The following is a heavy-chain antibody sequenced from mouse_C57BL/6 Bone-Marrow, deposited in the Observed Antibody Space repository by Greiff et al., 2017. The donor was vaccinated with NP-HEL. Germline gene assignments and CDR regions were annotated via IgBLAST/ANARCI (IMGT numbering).Heavy chain of an antibody. J-gene: IGHJ2*01. V-gene: IGHV1-81*01. Sequence: VKLMESGAELARPGASVKLSCKASGYTFTSYGISWVKQRTGQGLEWIGEIYPRSGNTYYNEKFKGKATLTADKSSSTAYMELRSLTSEDSAVYFWAREVIDYFDDWGQGTTLTVSS. CDR3: AREVIDYFDD. CDR2: IYPRSGNT. CDR1: GYTFTSYG. D-gene: IGHD2-13*01.